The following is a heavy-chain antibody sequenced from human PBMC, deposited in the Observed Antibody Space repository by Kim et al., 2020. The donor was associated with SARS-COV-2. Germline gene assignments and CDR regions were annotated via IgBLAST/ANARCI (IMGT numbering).Heavy chain of an antibody. D-gene: IGHD3-10*01. CDR2: IWYDGSNK. Sequence: GGSLRLSCAASGFTFSSYGMHWVRQAPGKGLEWVAVIWYDGSNKYYADSVKGRFTISRDNSKNTLYLQMYSLRAEDTAVYYCARVRGSVRGPLSSFDYWGQGTLVTVSS. J-gene: IGHJ4*02. CDR1: GFTFSSYG. CDR3: ARVRGSVRGPLSSFDY. V-gene: IGHV3-33*01.